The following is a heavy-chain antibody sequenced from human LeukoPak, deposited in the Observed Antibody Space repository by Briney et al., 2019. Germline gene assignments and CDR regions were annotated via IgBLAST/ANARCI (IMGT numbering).Heavy chain of an antibody. V-gene: IGHV3-11*01. J-gene: IGHJ4*02. CDR3: AKVSIAAADTLRNYDY. Sequence: PGGSLRLSCAASGFTFSDFYMSWIRQAPGKGLEWVSYISSSGSTIYYADSVKGRFTISRDNSKNTLYLQMNGLRADDTAIYYCAKVSIAAADTLRNYDYWGQGTLVTVSS. CDR1: GFTFSDFY. D-gene: IGHD6-13*01. CDR2: ISSSGSTI.